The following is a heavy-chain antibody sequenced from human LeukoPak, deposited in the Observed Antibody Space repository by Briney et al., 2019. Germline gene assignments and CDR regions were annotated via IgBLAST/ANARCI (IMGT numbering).Heavy chain of an antibody. V-gene: IGHV7-4-1*01. CDR3: ARQGTLYGDYYYYGMDV. CDR2: INTNTGNP. Sequence: ASVKVSCKASGYTFTSYAMNWERQAPGQGLEWMGWINTNTGNPTYAQGFTGRFVFSLDTSVSTAYLQICSLKAEDTAVYYCARQGTLYGDYYYYGMDVWGKGTTVTVSS. J-gene: IGHJ6*04. CDR1: GYTFTSYA. D-gene: IGHD4-17*01.